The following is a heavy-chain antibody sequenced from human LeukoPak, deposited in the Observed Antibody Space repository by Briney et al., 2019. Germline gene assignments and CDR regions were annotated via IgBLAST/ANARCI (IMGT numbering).Heavy chain of an antibody. CDR2: ISSSGSTI. J-gene: IGHJ6*03. CDR3: ARRRREIRYYYYYYMDV. Sequence: GGSLRLSCAASGFTFSSYEVNWVRRAPGKGLEWVSYISSSGSTIYYADSVKGRFTISRDNAKNSLYLQMNSLRAEDTAVYYCARRRREIRYYYYYYMDVWGKGTTVTVSS. CDR1: GFTFSSYE. V-gene: IGHV3-48*03. D-gene: IGHD1-26*01.